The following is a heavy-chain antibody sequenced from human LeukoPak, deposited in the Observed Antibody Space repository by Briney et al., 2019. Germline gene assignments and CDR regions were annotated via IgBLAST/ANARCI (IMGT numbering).Heavy chain of an antibody. D-gene: IGHD1-1*01. Sequence: PSETLSLTCTVSGGSITNSYWNWIRQSPGKGLEWIGYINYSGSTNYNPSLKSRVTISVDTSKNQFSLKLSSVTAADTAVYFCARDPLSTNDFDIWGQRTMVTVSS. CDR2: INYSGST. CDR3: ARDPLSTNDFDI. CDR1: GGSITNSY. J-gene: IGHJ3*02. V-gene: IGHV4-59*01.